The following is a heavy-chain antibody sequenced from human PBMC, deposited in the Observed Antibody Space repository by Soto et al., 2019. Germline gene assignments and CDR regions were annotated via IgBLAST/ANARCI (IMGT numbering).Heavy chain of an antibody. J-gene: IGHJ6*02. V-gene: IGHV1-58*01. CDR2: LVVGTGNT. CDR3: ATGAYCSGGSCSDYYYYYYGMDL. Sequence: GASVKVSCKTSGFTFRSSAVHWVRQARGQRLELIWWLVVGTGNTNYAQKFQQRVTISSDRSTNTVSMELSSLTSEDTAVYYCATGAYCSGGSCSDYYYYYYGMDLWGQGTTVTVYS. CDR1: GFTFRSSA. D-gene: IGHD2-15*01.